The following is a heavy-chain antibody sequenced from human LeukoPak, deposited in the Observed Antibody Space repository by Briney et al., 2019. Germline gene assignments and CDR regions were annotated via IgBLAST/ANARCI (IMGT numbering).Heavy chain of an antibody. CDR1: GFSFSGYG. Sequence: PGRSLRLSCAASGFSFSGYGMHWVRQAPGKGLEWVAVTWYDESNKYYADSVKGRFTISRDNSKNTLYLEMNSLRAEDTAVYYCARSRAGYGDYDLYWGQGTLVTVSS. J-gene: IGHJ4*02. V-gene: IGHV3-33*01. D-gene: IGHD4-17*01. CDR3: ARSRAGYGDYDLY. CDR2: TWYDESNK.